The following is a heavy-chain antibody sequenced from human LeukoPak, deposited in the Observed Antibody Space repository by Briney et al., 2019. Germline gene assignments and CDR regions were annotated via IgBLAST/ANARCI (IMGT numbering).Heavy chain of an antibody. CDR1: GGSIRSHY. CDR3: ARYFDWSDAFDV. CDR2: IYYSGST. J-gene: IGHJ3*01. Sequence: SETLSLTCTVSGGSIRSHYWSWIRQPPGKGLEWIGYIYYSGSTNYNPSLKGRVTISLGTSKNQFSLKLSSVTAADTAVYYCARYFDWSDAFDVWGQGTMVTVSS. V-gene: IGHV4-59*11. D-gene: IGHD3-9*01.